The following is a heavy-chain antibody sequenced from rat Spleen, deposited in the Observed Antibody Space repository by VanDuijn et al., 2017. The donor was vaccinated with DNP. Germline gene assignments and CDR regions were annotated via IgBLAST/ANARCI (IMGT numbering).Heavy chain of an antibody. D-gene: IGHD1-3*01. J-gene: IGHJ2*01. CDR1: VYSITSGYR. Sequence: EVQLQESGPGLVKPSQSLSLTCSVTVYSITSGYRWNWIRKFPGNKLEWMGYINSAGSTKYNPSLKSRISIIRDTSKNQFFLQVNSVTTADTATYYCARMDYGLDYWGQGVMVTVSS. V-gene: IGHV3-3*01. CDR3: ARMDYGLDY. CDR2: INSAGST.